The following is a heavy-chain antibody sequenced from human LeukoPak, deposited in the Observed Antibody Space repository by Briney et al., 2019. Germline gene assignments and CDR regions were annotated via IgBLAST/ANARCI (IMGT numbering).Heavy chain of an antibody. J-gene: IGHJ4*02. CDR1: GYTFTGYY. V-gene: IGHV1-2*02. Sequence: ASVKVSCKASGYTFTGYYMRWVRQAPGQGLEWMGWINPNSGGTNYAQKFQGRVTMTRDTSISTAYMELSRLRSDDTAVYYCARVNPSPDQTSSGWYYWGQGTLVTVSS. D-gene: IGHD6-19*01. CDR3: ARVNPSPDQTSSGWYY. CDR2: INPNSGGT.